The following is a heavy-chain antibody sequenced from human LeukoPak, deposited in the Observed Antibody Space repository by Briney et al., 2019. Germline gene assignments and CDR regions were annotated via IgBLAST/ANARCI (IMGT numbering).Heavy chain of an antibody. V-gene: IGHV3-20*04. CDR2: INWNGVST. CDR3: ARTLVATSWYKFDF. Sequence: GGSLSLSCAASGFTFDDYAMSWVRKAPGKGREWVSGINWNGVSTSYADSVEGRFTISRDNAKNSVYLQMNSLRAEDTALYYCARTLVATSWYKFDFWGQGTPVTVSS. D-gene: IGHD5-12*01. CDR1: GFTFDDYA. J-gene: IGHJ4*02.